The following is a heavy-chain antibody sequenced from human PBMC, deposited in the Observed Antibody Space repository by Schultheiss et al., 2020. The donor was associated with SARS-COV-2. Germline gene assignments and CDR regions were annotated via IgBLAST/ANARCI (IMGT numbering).Heavy chain of an antibody. D-gene: IGHD2-21*01. J-gene: IGHJ5*02. CDR2: IYYSGST. V-gene: IGHV4-59*01. CDR3: ARASLIAVGLNWFDP. Sequence: SETLSLTCAVYGGSFSGYYWSWIRQPPGKGLEWIGYIYYSGSTNYNPSLKSRVTISVDTSKNQFSLKLSSVTAADTAVYYCARASLIAVGLNWFDPWGQGTLVTVSS. CDR1: GGSFSGYY.